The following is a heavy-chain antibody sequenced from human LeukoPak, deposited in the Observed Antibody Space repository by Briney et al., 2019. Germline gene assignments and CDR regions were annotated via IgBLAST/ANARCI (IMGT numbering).Heavy chain of an antibody. CDR3: ARVGYCSGGSCYYFDY. V-gene: IGHV4-38-2*02. CDR2: IYHSGST. CDR1: GYSISSGYY. D-gene: IGHD2-15*01. J-gene: IGHJ4*02. Sequence: SETLSLTCTVSGYSISSGYYWGWIRQPPGKGLEWFGSIYHSGSTYYNPSHKSRVTISVDTSKNQFSLKLSSVTAADTAVYYCARVGYCSGGSCYYFDYWGQGTLVTVSS.